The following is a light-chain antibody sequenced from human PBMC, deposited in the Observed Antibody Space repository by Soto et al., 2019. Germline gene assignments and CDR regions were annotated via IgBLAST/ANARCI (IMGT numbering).Light chain of an antibody. CDR3: QKHDSAPLT. V-gene: IGKV1-27*01. J-gene: IGKJ4*01. Sequence: IPMTQSPSSLSASVGDRVTITCRASQGIGNYLAWYQQRPGKVPKLLIYTSSTLQSGVPPRFSGSGSGTDFTLTISSLQPEDVATYYCQKHDSAPLTFGGGTKVEIK. CDR2: TSS. CDR1: QGIGNY.